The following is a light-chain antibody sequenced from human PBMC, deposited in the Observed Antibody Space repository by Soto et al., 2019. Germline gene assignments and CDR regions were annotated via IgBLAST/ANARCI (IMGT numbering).Light chain of an antibody. Sequence: ETLLTQSPATLSLSPGERATLSCRASQSVNNFLAWYQQKPGQAPSLLIYGAFTRATGIPARFSGTGSGTEFTLTISSLQSEDFALYYCQQYNDWPLTFGQGTKVDIK. CDR1: QSVNNF. CDR2: GAF. J-gene: IGKJ1*01. V-gene: IGKV3-15*01. CDR3: QQYNDWPLT.